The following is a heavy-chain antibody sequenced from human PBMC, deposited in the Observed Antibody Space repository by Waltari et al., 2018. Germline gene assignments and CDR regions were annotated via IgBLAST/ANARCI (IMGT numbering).Heavy chain of an antibody. CDR2: IYHSGST. CDR3: ARLNCSGGSCYIDY. J-gene: IGHJ4*02. Sequence: QVQLQESGPGLVKPSETLSLTCAVSGYSISSGYYWGSIRQPPGKGLEWIGSIYHSGSTYYNPSLKSRVTISVDTSKNQFSLKLSSVTAADTAVYYCARLNCSGGSCYIDYWGQGTLVTVSS. CDR1: GYSISSGYY. V-gene: IGHV4-38-2*01. D-gene: IGHD2-15*01.